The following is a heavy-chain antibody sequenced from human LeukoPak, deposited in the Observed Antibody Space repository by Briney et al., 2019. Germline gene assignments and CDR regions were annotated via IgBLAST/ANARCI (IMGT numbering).Heavy chain of an antibody. V-gene: IGHV3-30*02. D-gene: IGHD3-10*01. CDR3: AKSGASGKSFYYYYMDV. Sequence: GGSLRLSCAASGFTFSSYGMHWVRQAPGKGLEWVAFIRYDGSNKYYADSVKGRFTISRDNSKNTLYLQMNSLRAEDTAVYYCAKSGASGKSFYYYYMDVWGKGTTVTVSS. CDR2: IRYDGSNK. CDR1: GFTFSSYG. J-gene: IGHJ6*03.